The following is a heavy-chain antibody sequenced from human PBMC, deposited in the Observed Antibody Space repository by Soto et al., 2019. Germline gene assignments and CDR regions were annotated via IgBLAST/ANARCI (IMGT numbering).Heavy chain of an antibody. CDR1: GYSFTSYW. J-gene: IGHJ6*02. V-gene: IGHV5-51*01. CDR2: IYPGDSDT. Sequence: LGESLKISCKGSGYSFTSYWIGWVRQMPGKGLEWMGIIYPGDSDTRYSPSFQGQVTISADKSISTAYLQWSSLKASDTAMYYCAREQWLVVEGGDYYYYGMDVWGQGTTVTVSS. CDR3: AREQWLVVEGGDYYYYGMDV. D-gene: IGHD6-19*01.